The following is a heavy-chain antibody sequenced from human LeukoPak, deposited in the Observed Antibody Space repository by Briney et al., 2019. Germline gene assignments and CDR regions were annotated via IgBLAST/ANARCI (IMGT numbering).Heavy chain of an antibody. CDR3: ASIISDYGDYGSY. D-gene: IGHD4-17*01. CDR2: INPNSGGT. J-gene: IGHJ4*02. CDR1: GYTFTGYY. V-gene: IGHV1-2*06. Sequence: GASVKVSCKASGYTFTGYYMHWVRQAPGQGLEWMGRINPNSGGTNYAQKFQGRVTMTRDTSISTAYMELSRLRSDDTAVSYCASIISDYGDYGSYWGQGTLVTVSS.